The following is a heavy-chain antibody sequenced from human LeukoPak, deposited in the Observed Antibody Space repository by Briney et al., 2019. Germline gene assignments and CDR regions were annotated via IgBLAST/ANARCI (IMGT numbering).Heavy chain of an antibody. CDR1: GGTFSSYA. CDR2: IIPIFGTA. V-gene: IGHV1-69*13. D-gene: IGHD3-9*01. CDR3: ARNRYYDILTGYYPFDP. J-gene: IGHJ5*02. Sequence: VASVKVSCKASGGTFSSYAISWVRQAPGQGLEWMGGIIPIFGTANYAQKFQGRVTIIADESTSTAYMELSSLRSEDTAVYYCARNRYYDILTGYYPFDPWGQGTLVTVSS.